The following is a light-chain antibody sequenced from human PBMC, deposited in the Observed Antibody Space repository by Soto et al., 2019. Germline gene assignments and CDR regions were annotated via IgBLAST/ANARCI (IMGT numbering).Light chain of an antibody. J-gene: IGKJ4*01. CDR3: QQYNSWSGVT. Sequence: DMQMTQSPSTLSASVGDRVTITCRASQSISSWLAWYQQKPGKAPKLLIYDASSLESGVPSRFSGSGSGTEFTLTISSLQPDDFATYHCQQYNSWSGVTFGGGTKVEIK. CDR2: DAS. V-gene: IGKV1-5*01. CDR1: QSISSW.